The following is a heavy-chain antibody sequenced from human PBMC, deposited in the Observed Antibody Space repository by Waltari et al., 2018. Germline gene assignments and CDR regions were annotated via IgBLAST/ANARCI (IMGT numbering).Heavy chain of an antibody. CDR1: GFTFSSYS. CDR3: ASTGYSSGWYKGVGWYFDL. V-gene: IGHV3-48*01. J-gene: IGHJ2*01. D-gene: IGHD6-19*01. CDR2: ISSSSSTI. Sequence: EVQLMESGGGLVQPGGSLRLSCAASGFTFSSYSMHWVRQAPGKGLEWVSYISSSSSTIYYADSVKGRFTISRDNAKNSLYLQMNSLRAEDTAVYYCASTGYSSGWYKGVGWYFDLWGRGTLVTVSS.